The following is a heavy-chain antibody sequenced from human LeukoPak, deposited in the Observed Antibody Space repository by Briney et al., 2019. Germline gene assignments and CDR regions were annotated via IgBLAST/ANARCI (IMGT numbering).Heavy chain of an antibody. CDR2: INHSGGT. CDR3: ARGDYDFWSGSIEYFQH. J-gene: IGHJ1*01. V-gene: IGHV4-34*01. CDR1: GGSLSGYY. Sequence: SETLSLTCAVYGGSLSGYYWSWIRQPPGKGLEWIGEINHSGGTNYNPSLKSRVTISVDTSKNQFSLKLSSVTAADTAVYYCARGDYDFWSGSIEYFQHWGQGTLVTVSS. D-gene: IGHD3-3*01.